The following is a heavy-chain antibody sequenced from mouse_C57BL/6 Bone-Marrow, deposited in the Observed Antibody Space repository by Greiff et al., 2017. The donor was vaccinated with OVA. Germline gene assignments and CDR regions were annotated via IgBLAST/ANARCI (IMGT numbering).Heavy chain of an antibody. J-gene: IGHJ4*01. CDR2: ILPSIGRT. D-gene: IGHD1-1*01. CDR3: ARPRDLLLRREGIRDYAMDY. Sequence: QVQLQQSGSELRSPGSSVKLSCKDFDSEVFPIAYMSWVRQKPGHGFEWIGGILPSIGRTIYGEKFEDKATLDADTLSNTAYLELNSLTSEDSAIYYWARPRDLLLRREGIRDYAMDYWGQGTSVTVAS. CDR1: DSEVFPIAY. V-gene: IGHV15-2*01.